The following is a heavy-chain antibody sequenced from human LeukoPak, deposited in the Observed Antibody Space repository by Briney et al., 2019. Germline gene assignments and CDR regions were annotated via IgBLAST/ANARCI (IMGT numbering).Heavy chain of an antibody. CDR1: TFTFSRYW. D-gene: IGHD3-3*01. V-gene: IGHV3-74*01. CDR2: MNSAGTNT. J-gene: IGHJ4*02. Sequence: GGSLTLSCAASTFTFSRYWTHCVRQAPGEGLVWVSCMNSAGTNTYYAYSVKGRFTISRDNTKNTLYLQMNSLRTEDTAVYCCARDRAAFGVVQLGYWGQGTLVTVSS. CDR3: ARDRAAFGVVQLGY.